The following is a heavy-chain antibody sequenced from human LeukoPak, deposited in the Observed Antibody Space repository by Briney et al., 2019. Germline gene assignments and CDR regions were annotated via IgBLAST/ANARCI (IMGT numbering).Heavy chain of an antibody. D-gene: IGHD6-13*01. J-gene: IGHJ4*02. CDR3: AKDDRAYSSSWLFDY. CDR1: GFTFSSYG. Sequence: PGGSLRLSCAASGFTFSSYGMHWVRQAPGKGLEWVAFIRYDGSNKYYADSVKGRFTISRDNSKNTLYLQMNSLRAEDTAVYYCAKDDRAYSSSWLFDYWGQGTLVTVSS. CDR2: IRYDGSNK. V-gene: IGHV3-30*02.